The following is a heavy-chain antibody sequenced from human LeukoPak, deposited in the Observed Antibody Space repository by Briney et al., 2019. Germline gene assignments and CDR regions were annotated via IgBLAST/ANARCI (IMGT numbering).Heavy chain of an antibody. CDR2: IYTSGST. CDR1: GGSISSGSYY. CDR3: AREVVGYCSGVSCYSDWGNTLFDY. J-gene: IGHJ4*02. V-gene: IGHV4-61*02. Sequence: SETLSLTCTVSGGSISSGSYYWSWIRQPAGKGLEWIGRIYTSGSTNYNPSLKSRVTISVDTSKNQFSLKLSSVTAADTAVYYCAREVVGYCSGVSCYSDWGNTLFDYWGQGTLVTVSS. D-gene: IGHD2-15*01.